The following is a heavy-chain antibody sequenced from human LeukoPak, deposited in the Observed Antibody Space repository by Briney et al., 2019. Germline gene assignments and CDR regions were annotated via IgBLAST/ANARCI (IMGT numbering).Heavy chain of an antibody. Sequence: GGSLRLSCAASGFTFSDSAMHWVRQASGKGLEWVGRIRSKPNNYATAYAASVKGRFTISRDDSKNTAYLQMNSLKTGDTALYYCTILYGDSAVNWFDPWGQGTLVTVSS. V-gene: IGHV3-73*01. D-gene: IGHD4-17*01. CDR1: GFTFSDSA. CDR2: IRSKPNNYAT. CDR3: TILYGDSAVNWFDP. J-gene: IGHJ5*02.